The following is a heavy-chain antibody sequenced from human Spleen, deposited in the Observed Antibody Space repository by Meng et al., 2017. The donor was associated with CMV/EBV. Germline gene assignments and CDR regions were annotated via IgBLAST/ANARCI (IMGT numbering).Heavy chain of an antibody. CDR2: ISSSSSTI. J-gene: IGHJ6*02. CDR3: ARDNIVSHGGYYYYYGMDV. D-gene: IGHD3-16*02. CDR1: GFTFSSYS. Sequence: GESLKISCAASGFTFSSYSMNWVRQAPGKGLEWVSYISSSSSTIYYADSVKGRFTISRDNAKNSLYLQMNSLSAEDTAVYYCARDNIVSHGGYYYYYGMDVWGQGTTVTVSS. V-gene: IGHV3-48*04.